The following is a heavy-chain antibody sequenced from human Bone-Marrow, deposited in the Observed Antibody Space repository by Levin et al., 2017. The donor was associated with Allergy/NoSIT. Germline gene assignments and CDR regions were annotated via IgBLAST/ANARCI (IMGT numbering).Heavy chain of an antibody. CDR1: GVSIKSYY. CDR2: IYYSGSA. Sequence: PSETLSLTCTVSGVSIKSYYWSWIRQPPGKGLEWLGYIYYSGSAYYNPSLKSRVALSLDTSKSQFSLNLTSVTAADTAVYFCARGQGTFLHPVWLDPWGQGTLVTVSS. V-gene: IGHV4-59*01. J-gene: IGHJ5*02. D-gene: IGHD2/OR15-2a*01. CDR3: ARGQGTFLHPVWLDP.